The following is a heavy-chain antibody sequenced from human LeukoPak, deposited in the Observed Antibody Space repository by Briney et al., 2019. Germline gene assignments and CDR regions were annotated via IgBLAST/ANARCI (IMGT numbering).Heavy chain of an antibody. CDR3: AGDGGSGSYPRY. CDR1: GFTFSSYW. Sequence: GGSLRLSCAASGFTFSSYWMSWVRQAPGKGLEWPSYSTSSGSTIYYADSVKGRFTISRDNAKNSLYLQMNSLRAEDTAVYYCAGDGGSGSYPRYWGQGTLVTVSS. J-gene: IGHJ4*02. V-gene: IGHV3-48*04. CDR2: STSSGSTI. D-gene: IGHD1-26*01.